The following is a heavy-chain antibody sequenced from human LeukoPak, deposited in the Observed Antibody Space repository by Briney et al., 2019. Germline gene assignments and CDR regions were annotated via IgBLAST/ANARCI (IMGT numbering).Heavy chain of an antibody. J-gene: IGHJ4*02. CDR2: IYTDGRT. CDR1: GFTVTSNY. D-gene: IGHD3-10*01. CDR3: ARGQIYGTGSYFFDH. V-gene: IGHV3-66*01. Sequence: GVSLRLYCAASGFTVTSNYMSWVRQTPGQGRLEWVSVIYTDGRTFYTGSVTGRFTISRDNSKNTLYLQMNSLRAEDTAVYYCARGQIYGTGSYFFDHWGQGTLVTVSS.